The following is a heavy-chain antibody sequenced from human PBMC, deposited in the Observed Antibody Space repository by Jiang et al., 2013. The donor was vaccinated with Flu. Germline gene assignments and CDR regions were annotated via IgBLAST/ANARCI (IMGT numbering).Heavy chain of an antibody. D-gene: IGHD1-26*01. J-gene: IGHJ3*02. CDR1: GGPITSTNYY. CDR3: ARLAIPAGGSRLLEDAFDI. V-gene: IGHV4-39*01. CDR2: IHFTGST. Sequence: PSETLSLTCTVSGGPITSTNYYWGWIRQTPGKGLEWIGAIHFTGSTFSNPSLKSRVTISGDTSKNQFSLKLRSVTAADTALYYCARLAIPAGGSRLLEDAFDIWGQGTMVTVSS.